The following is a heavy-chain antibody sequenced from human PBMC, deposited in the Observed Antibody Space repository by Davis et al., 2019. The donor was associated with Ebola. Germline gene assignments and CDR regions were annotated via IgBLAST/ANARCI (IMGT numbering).Heavy chain of an antibody. CDR3: ARSIVGASLDY. V-gene: IGHV3-30-3*01. D-gene: IGHD1-26*01. CDR1: GFTFSSYA. J-gene: IGHJ4*02. CDR2: ISYDGSNK. Sequence: PGGSLRLSCAASGFTFSSYAMHWVRQAPGKGLEWVAVISYDGSNKYYADSVKGRFTISRDNSKNTLYLQMNSLRAEDTAVYYCARSIVGASLDYWGQGTLVTVSS.